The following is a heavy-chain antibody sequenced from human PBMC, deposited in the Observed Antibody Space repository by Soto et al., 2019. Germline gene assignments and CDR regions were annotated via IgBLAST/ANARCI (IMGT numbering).Heavy chain of an antibody. V-gene: IGHV4-59*08. J-gene: IGHJ4*02. CDR2: MNNSGST. CDR3: ASMGYHYGSGSYPLDY. D-gene: IGHD3-10*01. Sequence: WTWLRQPPGKGLEWIGFMNNSGSTHYNPSLKSRVTISLDTSKNQFSLNLRSVTAADTAVYYCASMGYHYGSGSYPLDYWGQGTLVTVSS.